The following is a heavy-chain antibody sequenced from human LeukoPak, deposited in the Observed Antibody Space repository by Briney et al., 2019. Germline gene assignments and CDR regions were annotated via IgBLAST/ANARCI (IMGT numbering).Heavy chain of an antibody. J-gene: IGHJ5*02. Sequence: GESLKISCKGSGYSFTSYWIGWVRQMPGKGLEWMGIIYPGDSDTRYSPSFQGQVTISADKSISTAYLQWSSLKASYTAMYYCARHRDCSSTSCYSHWFDPWGQGTLVTVSS. CDR2: IYPGDSDT. CDR3: ARHRDCSSTSCYSHWFDP. CDR1: GYSFTSYW. D-gene: IGHD2-2*01. V-gene: IGHV5-51*01.